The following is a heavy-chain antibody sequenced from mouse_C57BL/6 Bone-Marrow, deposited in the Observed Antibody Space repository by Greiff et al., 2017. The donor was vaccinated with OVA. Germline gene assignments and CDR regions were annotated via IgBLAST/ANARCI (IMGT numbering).Heavy chain of an antibody. D-gene: IGHD2-10*02. CDR2: INPYNGGT. J-gene: IGHJ3*01. Sequence: VQLQQSGPVLVKPGASVKMSCKASGYTFTDYYMNWVKQSHGKSLEWIGVINPYNGGTSYNQKFKGKATLTVDKSSSTAYMVLNSLTSGESAVYYCARGLEGFAYWGQGTLVTVSA. V-gene: IGHV1-19*01. CDR3: ARGLEGFAY. CDR1: GYTFTDYY.